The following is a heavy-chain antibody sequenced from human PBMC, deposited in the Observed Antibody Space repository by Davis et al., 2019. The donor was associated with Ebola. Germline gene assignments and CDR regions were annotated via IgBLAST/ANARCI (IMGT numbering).Heavy chain of an antibody. Sequence: GESLKISCGASGFTFSSYWMHWIRQTPGKGLVWVSRITPDGTYTNYVDSVKGRFSISRDNAKNTLYMQMDSLRGEDSAVYYCARDRYSDGSGYFFEQSHWGQGTLVTVSS. CDR3: ARDRYSDGSGYFFEQSH. CDR2: ITPDGTYT. CDR1: GFTFSSYW. V-gene: IGHV3-74*01. J-gene: IGHJ4*02. D-gene: IGHD3-22*01.